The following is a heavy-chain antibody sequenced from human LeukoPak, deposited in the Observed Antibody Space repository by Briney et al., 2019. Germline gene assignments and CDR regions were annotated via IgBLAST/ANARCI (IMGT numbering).Heavy chain of an antibody. J-gene: IGHJ6*03. CDR2: IYYSGST. CDR1: GGSISSHY. Sequence: SETLSLTCTVSGGSISSHYWSWIRQPPGKGLEWIGYIYYSGSTNYNPSLKSRVTISVDTSENQFSLKLSSVTAADTAVYYCARWEYYDFWSGYYPYYYYYYMDVWGKGTTVTVSS. D-gene: IGHD3-3*01. CDR3: ARWEYYDFWSGYYPYYYYYYMDV. V-gene: IGHV4-59*11.